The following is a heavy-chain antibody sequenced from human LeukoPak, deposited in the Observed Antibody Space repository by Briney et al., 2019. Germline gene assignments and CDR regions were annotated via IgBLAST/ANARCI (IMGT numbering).Heavy chain of an antibody. V-gene: IGHV4-4*02. CDR1: GGSISSSNW. D-gene: IGHD4-17*01. J-gene: IGHJ4*02. CDR2: IYHSGST. CDR3: ARGPYGDYVSPLDY. Sequence: SGTLSLTCAVSGGSISSSNWWSWVRQPPGKGLEWIGEIYHSGSTNYNPSLKSRVTISVGKSKNQFSLKLSSVTAADTAVYYCARGPYGDYVSPLDYWGQGTLVTVSS.